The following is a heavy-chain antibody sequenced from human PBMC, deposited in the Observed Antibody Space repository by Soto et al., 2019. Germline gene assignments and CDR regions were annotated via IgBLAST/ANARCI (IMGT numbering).Heavy chain of an antibody. D-gene: IGHD6-6*01. CDR3: ATSLAARRKPYNWLDA. V-gene: IGHV1-69*06. CDR1: GGTLNSQS. Sequence: QVQVFQSGAEVKKPGSSVRVSCKVSGGTLNSQSITWVRQAPGQGLEWMGGIIPMFGTPTDAQKFRGRVTICADTSTSTVYMELRSLSSQDTAVYYCATSLAARRKPYNWLDAWGQGTLVTVSS. CDR2: IIPMFGTP. J-gene: IGHJ5*02.